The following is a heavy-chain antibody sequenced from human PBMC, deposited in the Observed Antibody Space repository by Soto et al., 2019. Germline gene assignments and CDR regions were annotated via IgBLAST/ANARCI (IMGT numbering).Heavy chain of an antibody. Sequence: QVQLQESGPRLVKPSETLSLTCTVSGGSINNYYWSWIRQSPGKGLEWIGYISYSGSTNYNPSLKRRFTTSVDPSKNQGSRILSWVSSADPVLCFCSRGHITRPYWYGMDVWGQGTAVTVSS. CDR2: ISYSGST. CDR3: SRGHITRPYWYGMDV. J-gene: IGHJ6*02. CDR1: GGSINNYY. V-gene: IGHV4-59*12.